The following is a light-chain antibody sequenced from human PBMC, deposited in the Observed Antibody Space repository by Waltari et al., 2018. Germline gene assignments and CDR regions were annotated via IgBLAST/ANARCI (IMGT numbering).Light chain of an antibody. Sequence: DIVMTQSPDSLAVSLGERATINCKSSQSVLYSSNNKNYLTWYHQKPGQLPKLLIYWASTRESGVPDRFSGSGSGTDFTLTISSLQAEDVAVYYCQQYYSTPWTFGQGTKVEIK. CDR3: QQYYSTPWT. CDR1: QSVLYSSNNKNY. J-gene: IGKJ1*01. V-gene: IGKV4-1*01. CDR2: WAS.